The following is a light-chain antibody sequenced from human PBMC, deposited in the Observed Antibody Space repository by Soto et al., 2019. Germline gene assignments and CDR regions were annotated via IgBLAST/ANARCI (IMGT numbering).Light chain of an antibody. V-gene: IGLV1-40*01. Sequence: QSLLTQPPSVSGAPGQRVTISCTGSSSNIGAGYDVHWYQQFPGTAPKLLIYVNSNRPSGVPDRFSGSKSGTSASLAITGLQAEDEADYYCQSYDSSLSGWVFGGGTKLTVL. CDR3: QSYDSSLSGWV. J-gene: IGLJ3*02. CDR2: VNS. CDR1: SSNIGAGYD.